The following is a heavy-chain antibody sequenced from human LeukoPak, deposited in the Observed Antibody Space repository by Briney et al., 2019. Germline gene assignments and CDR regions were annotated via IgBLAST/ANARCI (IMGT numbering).Heavy chain of an antibody. CDR1: GFTFSSYS. Sequence: GGSLRLSCAASGFTFSSYSMNWVRQAPGKGLEWVSSISSSSSYIYYADSVKGRFTISRGNAKNSLYLQMNSLRAEDTAVYYCARLEGATGRRNAFDIWGQGTMVTVSS. D-gene: IGHD1-26*01. J-gene: IGHJ3*02. CDR3: ARLEGATGRRNAFDI. V-gene: IGHV3-21*01. CDR2: ISSSSSYI.